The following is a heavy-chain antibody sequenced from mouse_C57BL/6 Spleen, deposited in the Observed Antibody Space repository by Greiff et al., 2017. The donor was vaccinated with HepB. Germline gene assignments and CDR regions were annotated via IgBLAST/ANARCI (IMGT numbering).Heavy chain of an antibody. J-gene: IGHJ2*01. V-gene: IGHV5-17*01. CDR3: ARDDGTTVVAPFDY. CDR2: ISSGSSTI. CDR1: GFTFSDYG. D-gene: IGHD1-1*01. Sequence: EVQLVESGGGLVKPGGSLKLSCAASGFTFSDYGMHWVRQAPEKGLEWVAYISSGSSTIYYADTVKGRFTISRDNAKNTLFLQMTSLRSEDKAMYYCARDDGTTVVAPFDYWGQGTTLTVSS.